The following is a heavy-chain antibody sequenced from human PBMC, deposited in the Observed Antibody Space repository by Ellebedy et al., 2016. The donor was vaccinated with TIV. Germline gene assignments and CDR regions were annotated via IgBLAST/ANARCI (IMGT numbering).Heavy chain of an antibody. V-gene: IGHV3-71*01. CDR2: IRSKAYGGTT. D-gene: IGHD1-7*01. J-gene: IGHJ2*01. CDR3: ARERNYYFDL. Sequence: GESPKISCAVSGFTFRDYYMNWVRQAPGKGLEWVGFIRSKAYGGTTEYAASVRGRFTISRDDSKNSRYLLMNSLKTEDTAVYYCARERNYYFDLWGRGTLVTVSS. CDR1: GFTFRDYY.